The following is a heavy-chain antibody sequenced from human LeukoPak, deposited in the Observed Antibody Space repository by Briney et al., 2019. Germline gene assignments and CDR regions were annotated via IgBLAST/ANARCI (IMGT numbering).Heavy chain of an antibody. CDR1: GGSFSGYY. CDR3: ERPVSGSSGWYYNY. J-gene: IGHJ4*02. D-gene: IGHD6-19*01. V-gene: IGHV4-34*01. CDR2: INHSGST. Sequence: LKPSETLSLTCAVYGGSFSGYYWSWIRQPPGKGLEWIGEINHSGSTNYNPSLKSRVTISVDTSKNQFSLKLSSVTAADTAVYYCERPVSGSSGWYYNYWGQGTLVTVSS.